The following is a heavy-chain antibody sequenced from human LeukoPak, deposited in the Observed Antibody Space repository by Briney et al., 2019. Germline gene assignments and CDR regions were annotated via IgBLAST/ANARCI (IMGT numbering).Heavy chain of an antibody. CDR2: IFHSGRT. Sequence: SETLSLTCTVSGGSISSYHWSWIRQPPGKGLEWIGSIFHSGRTNYNPFLRRRVTISTDTSKNQFSVKLTSVTAADTAVYYCARDSLGDDYATGWFYYYMDVWGKGTKVTVSS. J-gene: IGHJ6*03. CDR1: GGSISSYH. CDR3: ARDSLGDDYATGWFYYYMDV. V-gene: IGHV4-59*01. D-gene: IGHD3-10*01.